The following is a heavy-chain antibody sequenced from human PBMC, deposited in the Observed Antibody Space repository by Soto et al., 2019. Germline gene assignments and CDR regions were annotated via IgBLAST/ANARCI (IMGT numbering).Heavy chain of an antibody. J-gene: IGHJ4*02. CDR1: GFTFSSYG. CDR2: IWYDGSNK. V-gene: IGHV3-33*01. CDR3: AAEEAYCGGDCYPLDY. Sequence: QVQLVESGGGVVQPGRSLRLSCAASGFTFSSYGMHWVRQAPGKGLEWVAVIWYDGSNKYYADSVKGRFTISRDNSKKXLYLQMNSLRAEDTAVYYCAAEEAYCGGDCYPLDYWGQGTLVTVSS. D-gene: IGHD2-21*02.